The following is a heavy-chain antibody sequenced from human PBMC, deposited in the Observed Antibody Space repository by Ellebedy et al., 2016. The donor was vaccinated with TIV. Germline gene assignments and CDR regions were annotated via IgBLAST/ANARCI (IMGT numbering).Heavy chain of an antibody. CDR2: IYHSGST. CDR3: ARGPEGYCSGGSCYYYYGMDV. V-gene: IGHV4-38-2*02. D-gene: IGHD2-15*01. Sequence: SETLSLXXTVSGYSISSGYYWGWIRQPPGKGLEWIGSIYHSGSTNYNPSLKSRVTLSVDTSKNQFSLKLSSVTAADTAVYYCARGPEGYCSGGSCYYYYGMDVWGQGTTVTVSS. J-gene: IGHJ6*02. CDR1: GYSISSGYY.